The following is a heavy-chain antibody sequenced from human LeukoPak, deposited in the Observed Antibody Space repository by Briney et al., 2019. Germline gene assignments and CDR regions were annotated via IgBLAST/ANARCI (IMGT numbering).Heavy chain of an antibody. CDR1: GGSISSSSYY. J-gene: IGHJ4*02. V-gene: IGHV4-39*02. D-gene: IGHD4-17*01. CDR3: ARDAATGIDY. CDR2: IYYSGST. Sequence: KSSETLSLTCTVSGGSISSSSYYWGWIRQPPGKGLEWIGSIYYSGSTYYNPSLKSRVTISVDTSKNQFSLKLSSVTAADTAVYYCARDAATGIDYWGQGTLVTVSS.